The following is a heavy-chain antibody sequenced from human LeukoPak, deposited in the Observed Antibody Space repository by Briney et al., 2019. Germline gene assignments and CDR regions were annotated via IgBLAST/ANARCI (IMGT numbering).Heavy chain of an antibody. D-gene: IGHD3-3*01. CDR2: MKQDGSEQ. J-gene: IGHJ4*02. CDR1: GFTFSNYW. V-gene: IGHV3-7*03. Sequence: GSLRLSCTASGFTFSNYWMSWVRQAPGKGLEWVANMKQDGSEQYYVDSMKGRFTISRDNAKNSLYLQINSLRAEDTAVYYCARDRHYDFWSGYYTPLNSWGQGTLVTVSS. CDR3: ARDRHYDFWSGYYTPLNS.